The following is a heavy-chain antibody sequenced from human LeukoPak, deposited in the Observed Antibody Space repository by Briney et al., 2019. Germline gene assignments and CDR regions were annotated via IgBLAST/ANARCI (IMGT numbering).Heavy chain of an antibody. CDR3: AKAVGSSGYFSRDAFDI. V-gene: IGHV3-30-3*01. CDR1: GFTFSSYA. J-gene: IGHJ3*02. D-gene: IGHD3-22*01. CDR2: ISYDGSNT. Sequence: GGSLRLSCAASGFTFSSYAMHWVRQAPGKGLEWVAVISYDGSNTYYADSVRGRFTISRDNSKNTVYLQMNSLRAEDTAIYYCAKAVGSSGYFSRDAFDIWGQGTMVTVSS.